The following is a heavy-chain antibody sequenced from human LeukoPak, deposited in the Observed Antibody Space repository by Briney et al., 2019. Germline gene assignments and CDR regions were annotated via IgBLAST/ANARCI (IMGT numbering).Heavy chain of an antibody. J-gene: IGHJ4*02. D-gene: IGHD5-18*01. CDR3: ARESRSYSYGYVLGAFSFRIDY. CDR2: INHSGST. V-gene: IGHV4-34*01. CDR1: GGSFSGYY. Sequence: SETLSLTCAVYGGSFSGYYWSWIRQPPGKGLEWIGEINHSGSTNYNPSLKSRVTISVDTSKNQFSLKLSSVTAADTAVYYCARESRSYSYGYVLGAFSFRIDYWGQGTLVTVSS.